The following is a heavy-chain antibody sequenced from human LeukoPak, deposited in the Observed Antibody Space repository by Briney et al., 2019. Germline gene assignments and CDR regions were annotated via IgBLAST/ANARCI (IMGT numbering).Heavy chain of an antibody. V-gene: IGHV3-23*01. J-gene: IGHJ4*02. CDR2: ITGSGDTT. CDR1: GFTFSSYA. CDR3: AKVGGYKDLIVYYFDY. D-gene: IGHD2-8*01. Sequence: PGGSLRLSCAASGFTFSSYAMSWVRQAPGKGLEWVSGITGSGDTTHHVDSVKGRFTISRDNSKNTLYLQMNSLRAEDTAVYYCAKVGGYKDLIVYYFDYWGQGTLVTVSS.